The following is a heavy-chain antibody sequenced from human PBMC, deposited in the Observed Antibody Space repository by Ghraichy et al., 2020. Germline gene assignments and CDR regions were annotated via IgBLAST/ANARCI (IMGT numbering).Heavy chain of an antibody. CDR2: IYYSGST. D-gene: IGHD3-10*01. J-gene: IGHJ5*02. V-gene: IGHV4-59*01. CDR1: GGSISSYY. CDR3: ARVRRYYYGSGSDNWFDP. Sequence: SQTLSLTCTVSGGSISSYYWSWIRQPPGKGLEWIGYIYYSGSTNYNPSLKSRVTISVDTSKNQFSLKLSSVTAADTAVYYCARVRRYYYGSGSDNWFDPWGQGTLVTVSS.